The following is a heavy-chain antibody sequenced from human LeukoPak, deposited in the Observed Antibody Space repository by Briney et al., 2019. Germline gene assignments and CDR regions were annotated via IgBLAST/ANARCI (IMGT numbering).Heavy chain of an antibody. J-gene: IGHJ6*02. D-gene: IGHD5-18*01. Sequence: ASVTVSCKVSGYTLTELSMHWVRQAPGKGLEWMGGFDPEDGETTYAQKFQGRVTMTEDTSTDTAYMELSSLRSEDTAVYYCATERGAYSYGYAPTYYYYGMDVWGQGTTVTVSS. V-gene: IGHV1-24*01. CDR1: GYTLTELS. CDR3: ATERGAYSYGYAPTYYYYGMDV. CDR2: FDPEDGET.